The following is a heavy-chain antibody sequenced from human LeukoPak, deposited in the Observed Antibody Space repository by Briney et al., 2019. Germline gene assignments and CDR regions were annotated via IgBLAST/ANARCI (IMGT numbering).Heavy chain of an antibody. CDR1: GYSFSSYW. J-gene: IGHJ5*02. CDR3: ASLGSGSYYREFDP. D-gene: IGHD3-10*01. Sequence: GESLKISCKGSGYSFSSYWIAWVHQMPGKGLEWMGIIHPGDSDTRYSPSFQGQVTISADKSISTAYLQWSSLKASDTAMYYCASLGSGSYYREFDPWGQGTLVTVSS. V-gene: IGHV5-51*07. CDR2: IHPGDSDT.